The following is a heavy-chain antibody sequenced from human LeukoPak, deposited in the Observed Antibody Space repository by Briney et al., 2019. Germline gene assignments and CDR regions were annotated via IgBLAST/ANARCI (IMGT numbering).Heavy chain of an antibody. Sequence: ASVKVSYKASGYTFPRYDINWVRQAAGQGLEWMGWMNPNSGNTGYAQKFQGRVTMTRNTSMSTVYMELISLRSEDTAVYYCAIGYSYGSMYYYYYYYMDVWGKGTTVTVSS. D-gene: IGHD5-18*01. CDR1: GYTFPRYD. V-gene: IGHV1-8*01. J-gene: IGHJ6*03. CDR2: MNPNSGNT. CDR3: AIGYSYGSMYYYYYYYMDV.